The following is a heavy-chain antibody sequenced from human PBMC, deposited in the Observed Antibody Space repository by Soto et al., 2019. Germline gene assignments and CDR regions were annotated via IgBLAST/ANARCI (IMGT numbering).Heavy chain of an antibody. Sequence: GGSLRLSCAASGFRFSRFWMSWVRLAPGKGLEWVANIKEDGSVRYPADSVKGRFTISRDNARDSLYLQMNSLRVEDTAVYYCASHQGFRHDYWGQGTLVTVSS. CDR2: IKEDGSVR. J-gene: IGHJ4*02. V-gene: IGHV3-7*03. CDR1: GFRFSRFW. CDR3: ASHQGFRHDY.